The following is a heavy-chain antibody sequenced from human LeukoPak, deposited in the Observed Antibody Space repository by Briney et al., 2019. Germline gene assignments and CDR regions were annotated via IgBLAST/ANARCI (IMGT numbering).Heavy chain of an antibody. D-gene: IGHD6-13*01. Sequence: SQTLSLTCTVSGGSISSGGYYWRWIRQHPGKGLEWIGYIYYSGSTYYNPSLKSRVTIPVDTSKNQFSLKLSSVTAADTAVYYCASGAASNDAFDIWGQGTMVTVSS. V-gene: IGHV4-31*03. CDR2: IYYSGST. J-gene: IGHJ3*02. CDR1: GGSISSGGYY. CDR3: ASGAASNDAFDI.